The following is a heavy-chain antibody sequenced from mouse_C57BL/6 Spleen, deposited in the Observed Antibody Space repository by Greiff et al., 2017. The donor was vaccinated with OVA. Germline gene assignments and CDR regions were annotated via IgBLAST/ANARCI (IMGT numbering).Heavy chain of an antibody. CDR1: GYTFTDYE. Sequence: VQLQQSGAELVRPGASVTLSCKASGYTFTDYEMHWVKQTPVHGLEWIGAIDPETGGTAYNQKFKGKAILTAAKSSSTAYMGLRSLTSEDSAVYYCTRITTVVYWYFDVWGTGTTVTVSS. V-gene: IGHV1-15*01. CDR2: IDPETGGT. CDR3: TRITTVVYWYFDV. J-gene: IGHJ1*03. D-gene: IGHD1-1*01.